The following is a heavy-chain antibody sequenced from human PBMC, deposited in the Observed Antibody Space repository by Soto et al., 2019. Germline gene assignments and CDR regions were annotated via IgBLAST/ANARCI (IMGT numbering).Heavy chain of an antibody. J-gene: IGHJ6*02. D-gene: IGHD3-3*02. CDR2: IYYSGST. CDR3: ARGRHFLPGGYYHYRMDV. Sequence: SETLSLTCTVSGGSISSGDYYWSWIRQPPGKGLEWIGYIYYSGSTYYNPSLKSRVTISVDTSKNQFSLKLSSVTAADTAVYYCARGRHFLPGGYYHYRMDVCARRTSVTVS. CDR1: GGSISSGDYY. V-gene: IGHV4-30-4*01.